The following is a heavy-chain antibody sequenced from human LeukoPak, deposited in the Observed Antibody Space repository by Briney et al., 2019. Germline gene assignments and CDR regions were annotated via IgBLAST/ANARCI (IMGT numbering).Heavy chain of an antibody. CDR1: GGSISSSSYY. J-gene: IGHJ4*02. Sequence: SETLSLTCTVSGGSISSSSYYWGWIRQPPGKGLEWIGSIYYSGSTYYNPSRKSRVTISVDASKNQFSLKLSYVTAADTAVYYCARRDGYNSEYYFDYWGQGTLVTVSS. CDR2: IYYSGST. CDR3: ARRDGYNSEYYFDY. D-gene: IGHD5-24*01. V-gene: IGHV4-39*01.